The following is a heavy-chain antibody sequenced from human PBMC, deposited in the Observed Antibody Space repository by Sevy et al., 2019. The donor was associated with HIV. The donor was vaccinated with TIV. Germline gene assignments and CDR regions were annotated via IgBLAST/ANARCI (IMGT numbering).Heavy chain of an antibody. V-gene: IGHV3-23*01. CDR1: GFTFSSYA. CDR2: ISGSGGST. Sequence: GGSLRLSCAASGFTFSSYAMSWVRQAPGKGLEWVSAISGSGGSTYYADSVKGRFTISRVNSKNTLYLQMNSLRAEDTAVYYCAKDRPTYYYDSSGWAFDYWGQGTLVAVSS. CDR3: AKDRPTYYYDSSGWAFDY. D-gene: IGHD3-22*01. J-gene: IGHJ4*02.